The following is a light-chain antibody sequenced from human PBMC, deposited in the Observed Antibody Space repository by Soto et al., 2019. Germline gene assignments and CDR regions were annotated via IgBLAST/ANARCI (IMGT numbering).Light chain of an antibody. V-gene: IGKV3-15*01. CDR3: QQYNNWPPFT. CDR2: DTS. J-gene: IGKJ2*01. Sequence: EIVMTQSPATLSVSPGERATLSCRASQSVNSNLAWYQQKPGQAPRLLIYDTSTSVTGIPARFGGSGSGTEYTLTISSPQSEDFAIYYCQQYNNWPPFTFGQGTKLEIK. CDR1: QSVNSN.